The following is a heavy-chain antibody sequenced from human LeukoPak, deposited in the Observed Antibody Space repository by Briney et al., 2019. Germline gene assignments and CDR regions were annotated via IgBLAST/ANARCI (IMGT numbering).Heavy chain of an antibody. CDR3: AKSTRAVMAMMDV. D-gene: IGHD3-16*01. J-gene: IGHJ6*04. Sequence: GGSLRLSCAASGFTVSSNYMSWVRQASGKGLEWVGRIRSKANSYATAYAASVKGRFTISRDDSKNTAYLQMNSLRAEDTAVYFCAKSTRAVMAMMDVWGKGTTVTVSS. V-gene: IGHV3-73*01. CDR1: GFTVSSNY. CDR2: IRSKANSYAT.